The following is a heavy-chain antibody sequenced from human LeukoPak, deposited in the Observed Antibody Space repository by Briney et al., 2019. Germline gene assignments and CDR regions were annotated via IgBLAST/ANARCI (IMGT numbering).Heavy chain of an antibody. CDR1: GYTFTGYY. CDR3: ARDRRDIVLMPFDY. CDR2: INPNSGGT. Sequence: ASVNVSCKASGYTFTGYYMHWVRQAPGQGLEWMGRINPNSGGTNYAQKFQGRVTMTRDTSISTAYMELSRLRSDDTAVYYCARDRRDIVLMPFDYWGQGTLVTVSS. V-gene: IGHV1-2*06. J-gene: IGHJ4*02. D-gene: IGHD2-8*01.